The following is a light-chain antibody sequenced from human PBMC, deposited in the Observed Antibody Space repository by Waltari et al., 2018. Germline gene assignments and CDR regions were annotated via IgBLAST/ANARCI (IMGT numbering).Light chain of an antibody. J-gene: IGKJ1*01. CDR3: QQSYSSPWT. Sequence: DIQMTQSPSSLSASVGDRVTITCRASQSISHYLNWYQKKPQKAPKLLMFGASSLQSGVPSRFSGSGSGTDFTLTINNLQPEDFATYYCQQSYSSPWTFGQGTRVEIK. CDR2: GAS. V-gene: IGKV1-39*01. CDR1: QSISHY.